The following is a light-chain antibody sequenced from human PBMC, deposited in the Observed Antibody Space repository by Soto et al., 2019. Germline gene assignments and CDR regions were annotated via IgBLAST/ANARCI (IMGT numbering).Light chain of an antibody. J-gene: IGKJ1*01. CDR3: QHFGNSLWT. V-gene: IGKV3-20*01. CDR1: QSVASRN. CDR2: GAS. Sequence: EIVLTQSPVTLSLAAGERATLSCRASQSVASRNLAWYQQKSGQAPRLLIYGASSRAIHTPDRFSGSGSGTDFTLTISGLEPEDFAVYYCQHFGNSLWTFGQGTKVDIK.